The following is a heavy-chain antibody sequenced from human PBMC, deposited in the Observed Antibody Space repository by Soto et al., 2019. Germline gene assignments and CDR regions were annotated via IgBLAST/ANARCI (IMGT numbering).Heavy chain of an antibody. V-gene: IGHV1-2*04. J-gene: IGHJ3*02. Sequence: APVEVSCKASGYTFTGYYMHWVRQAPGQGLEWMGWINPNSGGTNYAQKFQGWVTMTRDTSISTAYMELSRLRSDDTAVYYCARVGYSSSWYVAFDIWGQGTMVTVSS. CDR3: ARVGYSSSWYVAFDI. CDR1: GYTFTGYY. CDR2: INPNSGGT. D-gene: IGHD6-13*01.